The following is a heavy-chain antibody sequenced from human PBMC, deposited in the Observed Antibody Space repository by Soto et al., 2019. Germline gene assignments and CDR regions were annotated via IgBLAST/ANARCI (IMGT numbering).Heavy chain of an antibody. J-gene: IGHJ4*02. CDR1: GFTFSSYA. Sequence: PGGSLILSCAASGFTFSSYAMSWVRQAPGKGLEWVSAISGSGGSTYYADSVKGRFTISRDNSKNTLYLQMNSLRAEDTAVYYCAKSPYCSGGRCFTNYFDYWGQGTLVTVSS. V-gene: IGHV3-23*01. CDR2: ISGSGGST. D-gene: IGHD2-15*01. CDR3: AKSPYCSGGRCFTNYFDY.